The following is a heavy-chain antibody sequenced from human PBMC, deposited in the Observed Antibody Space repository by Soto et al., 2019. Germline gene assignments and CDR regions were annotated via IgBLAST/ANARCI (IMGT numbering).Heavy chain of an antibody. Sequence: SETLSLTCTVSGGSISSSSYYWGWIRQPPGKGLEWIGSIYYSGSTYYNPSLKSRVTISVDTSKNQFSLKLSSVTAADTAVYYCARHVYNPLSFYYFDYWGQGTLVTVS. J-gene: IGHJ4*02. D-gene: IGHD3-10*01. CDR3: ARHVYNPLSFYYFDY. V-gene: IGHV4-39*01. CDR1: GGSISSSSYY. CDR2: IYYSGST.